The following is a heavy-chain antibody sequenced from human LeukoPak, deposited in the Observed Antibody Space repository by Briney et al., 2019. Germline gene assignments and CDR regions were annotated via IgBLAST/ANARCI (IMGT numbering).Heavy chain of an antibody. CDR3: ARAPPSAAGYYYGLDV. V-gene: IGHV4-59*01. Sequence: PSETLSLTCTVSGGLISTYYWSWIRQPPGKGPEWIGYIYYSGSTNYNPSLKSRGTISVDTSKNQFSLKLTSVTAADTAEYYCARAPPSAAGYYYGLDVWGQGTTVTVSS. D-gene: IGHD6-13*01. CDR1: GGLISTYY. J-gene: IGHJ6*02. CDR2: IYYSGST.